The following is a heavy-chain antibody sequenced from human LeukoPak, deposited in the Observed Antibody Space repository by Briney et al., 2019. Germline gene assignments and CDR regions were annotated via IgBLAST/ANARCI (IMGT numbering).Heavy chain of an antibody. CDR2: IYTSGST. Sequence: SQTLSLTCTVSGGSITSGSYYWSWIRQPPGKGLEWIGRIYTSGSTNYNPSLKSRVTISVDTSKNQFSLKLSSVTAADTAVYYCARDRRICSSTSCPTYYYYYYMDVWGKGTTVTVSS. V-gene: IGHV4-61*02. D-gene: IGHD2-2*01. CDR3: ARDRRICSSTSCPTYYYYYYMDV. J-gene: IGHJ6*03. CDR1: GGSITSGSYY.